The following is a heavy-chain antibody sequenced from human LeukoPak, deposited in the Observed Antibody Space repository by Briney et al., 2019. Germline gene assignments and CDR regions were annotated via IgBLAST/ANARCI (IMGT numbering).Heavy chain of an antibody. J-gene: IGHJ4*02. CDR2: ISDGRPST. CDR3: AKAGGIKFDF. Sequence: GRSLRLSCAASGFTFSNYAMSWVRQAPGKGLEWVSDISDGRPSTCYADSVKGRFTISRDNSKNTLYLQMDSLRAEDTAVYYCAKAGGIKFDFWGQGTLVTVSS. CDR1: GFTFSNYA. D-gene: IGHD3-10*01. V-gene: IGHV3-23*01.